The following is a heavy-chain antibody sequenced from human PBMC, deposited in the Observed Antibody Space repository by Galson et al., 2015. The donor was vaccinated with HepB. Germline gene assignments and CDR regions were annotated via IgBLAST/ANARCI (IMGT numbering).Heavy chain of an antibody. Sequence: LSLTCAVSGYSISSGYHWGWIRQPPGKGLEWIGSIYHSGSTYYNPSLKSRVTISVDTSKNQFSLRLRSVTAADTAVYYCARDRGYCSSTSCPPGGFDPWGQGTLVTVSS. CDR3: ARDRGYCSSTSCPPGGFDP. D-gene: IGHD2-2*01. CDR1: GYSISSGYH. CDR2: IYHSGST. V-gene: IGHV4-38-2*02. J-gene: IGHJ5*02.